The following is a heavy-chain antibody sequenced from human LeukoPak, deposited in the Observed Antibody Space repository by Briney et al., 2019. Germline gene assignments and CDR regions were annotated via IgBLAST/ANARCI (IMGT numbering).Heavy chain of an antibody. CDR3: ARDRGQYYYDGSGYYGNFDY. V-gene: IGHV4-39*07. CDR2: IYYSGST. CDR1: GGSISSNSYY. J-gene: IGHJ4*02. D-gene: IGHD3-22*01. Sequence: SETLSLTCSVSGGSISSNSYYWGWIRQPPGKELEWIGSIYYSGSTYYNPSLKSRVTISVDTSKNQFSPKLSSVTAADTAVYYCARDRGQYYYDGSGYYGNFDYWGQGTLVTVSS.